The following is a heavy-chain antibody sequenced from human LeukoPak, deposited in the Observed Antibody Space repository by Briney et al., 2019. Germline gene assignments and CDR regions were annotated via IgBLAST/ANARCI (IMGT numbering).Heavy chain of an antibody. CDR1: GFTFSSYA. V-gene: IGHV3-23*01. J-gene: IGHJ4*02. Sequence: GGSLRLSCAASGFTFSSYAMSWVRQAPGKGLEWVSGISGSGGNTYYADSVKGRFTISRDNSKNTLYLQMSSLRAEDTAVYYCATLGSIAAFDYWGQGTLVTVSS. D-gene: IGHD6-6*01. CDR3: ATLGSIAAFDY. CDR2: ISGSGGNT.